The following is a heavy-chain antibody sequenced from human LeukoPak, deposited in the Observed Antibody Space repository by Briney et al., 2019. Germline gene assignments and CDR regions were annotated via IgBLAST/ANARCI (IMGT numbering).Heavy chain of an antibody. CDR2: IYSGGST. Sequence: GGSLRLSCAASGFTVSSNYMSWVRQAPGKGLEWVSVIYSGGSTYYADSVKGRFTISRDNSKNTLYLQMNSLRAEDTAVYYCASTPNRYYYGSGSCGNDWFDPWGQGTLVTVSS. J-gene: IGHJ5*02. D-gene: IGHD3-10*01. CDR3: ASTPNRYYYGSGSCGNDWFDP. CDR1: GFTVSSNY. V-gene: IGHV3-66*01.